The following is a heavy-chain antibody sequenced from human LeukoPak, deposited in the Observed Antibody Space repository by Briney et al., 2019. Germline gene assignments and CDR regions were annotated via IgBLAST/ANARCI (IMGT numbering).Heavy chain of an antibody. CDR1: GGSFSGYY. V-gene: IGHV4-34*01. CDR2: INHSGST. D-gene: IGHD3-3*01. CDR3: ARGRVYYDFWSGKVWFDP. Sequence: PSETLSLTCAVYGGSFSGYYWSWIRQPPGKGLEWLGEINHSGSTNYNPSLKSRVTISVDTSKNQFSLKLSSVTAADTAVYYCARGRVYYDFWSGKVWFDPWGQGTLVTVSS. J-gene: IGHJ5*02.